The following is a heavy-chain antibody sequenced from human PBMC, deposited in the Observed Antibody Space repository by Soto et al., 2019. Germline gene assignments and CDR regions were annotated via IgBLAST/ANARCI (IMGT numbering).Heavy chain of an antibody. CDR2: MNPNSGNT. Sequence: ASVKVSCKASGYTFTSYDINGVRQATGQGLEWMGWMNPNSGNTGYAQKFQGRVTMTRNTSISTAYMELSSLRSEDTAVYYCARVSVSTIFGVVITNPNDYWGQGTLVTVSS. CDR3: ARVSVSTIFGVVITNPNDY. CDR1: GYTFTSYD. V-gene: IGHV1-8*01. J-gene: IGHJ4*02. D-gene: IGHD3-3*01.